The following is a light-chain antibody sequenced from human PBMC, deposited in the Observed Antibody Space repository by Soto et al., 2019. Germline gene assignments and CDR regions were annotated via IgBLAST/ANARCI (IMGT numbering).Light chain of an antibody. CDR3: CSYAGSRNV. J-gene: IGLJ1*01. Sequence: QSALTQPASVSGSPGQSITISCTGTSSDVGSYNLVSWYQQHPGKAPKLMIYEVSKRPSGVSNRFFGSKSGNTASLTISGLQAEDEADYYCCSYAGSRNVFGTGTKLTVL. CDR1: SSDVGSYNL. CDR2: EVS. V-gene: IGLV2-23*02.